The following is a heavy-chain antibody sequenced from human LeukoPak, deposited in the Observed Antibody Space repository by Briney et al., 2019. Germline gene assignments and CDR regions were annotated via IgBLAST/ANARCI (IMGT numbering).Heavy chain of an antibody. CDR1: GFTFSSYG. D-gene: IGHD1-26*01. V-gene: IGHV3-48*01. CDR2: ISSSSSTI. CDR3: ARGDPASGSYGYWYFDL. Sequence: GGSLRLSCAASGFTFSSYGMSWVRQAPGKGLEWVSYISSSSSTIYYADSVKGRFTISRDNAKNSLYLQMNSLRAEDTGVYYCARGDPASGSYGYWYFDLWGRGTLVTVSS. J-gene: IGHJ2*01.